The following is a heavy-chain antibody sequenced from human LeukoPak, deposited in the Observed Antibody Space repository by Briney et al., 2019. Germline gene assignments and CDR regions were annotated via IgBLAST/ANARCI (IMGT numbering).Heavy chain of an antibody. Sequence: SETLSLTCAVSGGSISSSNWWSWVRQPPGKGLEWIGEIYHSGSTNYNPSLKSRVTISVDKSKNQFSLKLSSVTAADTAVYYCAREASSSWYNWFDPWGQGTLVTVSS. J-gene: IGHJ5*02. V-gene: IGHV4-4*02. CDR3: AREASSSWYNWFDP. CDR2: IYHSGST. CDR1: GGSISSSNW. D-gene: IGHD6-13*01.